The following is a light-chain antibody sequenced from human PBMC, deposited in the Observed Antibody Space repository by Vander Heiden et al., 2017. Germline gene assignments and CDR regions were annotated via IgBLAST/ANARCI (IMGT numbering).Light chain of an antibody. CDR2: ANN. CDR3: QSYDTSLSGWV. J-gene: IGLJ2*01. V-gene: IGLV1-40*01. Sequence: QSVLTQPPSVSGAPGLRVTITCPGSSSNSGAGYDVHWYRHLPGTAPKLLVYANNNRPSGVPDRFSASKSGTSASLAITGLQAEDEADYYCQSYDTSLSGWVFGGGTKLTVL. CDR1: SSNSGAGYD.